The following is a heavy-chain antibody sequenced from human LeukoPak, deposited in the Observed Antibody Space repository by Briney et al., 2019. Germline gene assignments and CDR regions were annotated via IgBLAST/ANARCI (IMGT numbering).Heavy chain of an antibody. J-gene: IGHJ4*02. CDR3: AREWFGYDY. CDR2: ISYDGSNK. V-gene: IGHV3-30-3*01. CDR1: GFTYSSYA. D-gene: IGHD3-10*01. Sequence: GRPLRLSCAASGFTYSSYAMHWVRQAPGKGVEWVAVISYDGSNKYYGDSVRGSFTISRDNSKNTLYLQMNSMRGEDTAVYYCAREWFGYDYWSQGTLVTVSS.